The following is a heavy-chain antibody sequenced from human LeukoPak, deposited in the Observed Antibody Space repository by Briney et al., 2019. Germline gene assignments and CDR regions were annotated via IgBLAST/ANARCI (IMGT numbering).Heavy chain of an antibody. CDR2: IYYSGST. CDR1: GGSFSGYY. Sequence: SETLSLTCAVYGGSFSGYYWSWIRQPPGKGLEWIGYIYYSGSTNYNPSLKSRVTISVDTSKSQFSLKLSSVTAADTAVYYCAISKNYYDSSGYYPFDYWGQGTLVTVSS. J-gene: IGHJ4*02. CDR3: AISKNYYDSSGYYPFDY. D-gene: IGHD3-22*01. V-gene: IGHV4-59*01.